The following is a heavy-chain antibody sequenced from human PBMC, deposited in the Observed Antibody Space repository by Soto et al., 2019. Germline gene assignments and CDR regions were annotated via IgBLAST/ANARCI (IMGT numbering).Heavy chain of an antibody. CDR1: GGTFSSYA. CDR2: IIPIFGTA. V-gene: IGHV1-69*13. J-gene: IGHJ6*02. Sequence: SVKVSCKASGGTFSSYAISWVRESPGQGLEWMGGIIPIFGTANYAQKFQGRVTITADESTSTAYMELSSLRSEDTAVYYCAREITMVRGAIRSYGMDVWGQGTTVTVSS. CDR3: AREITMVRGAIRSYGMDV. D-gene: IGHD3-10*01.